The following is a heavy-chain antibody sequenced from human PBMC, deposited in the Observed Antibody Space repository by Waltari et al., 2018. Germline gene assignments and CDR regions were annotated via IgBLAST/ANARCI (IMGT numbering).Heavy chain of an antibody. D-gene: IGHD2-15*01. J-gene: IGHJ3*01. Sequence: QVQMVQSGSELKKPGASVKVSCKTSGYIFTRDPMNWVRQAPGQGLEWMGWINTKTASPTYDQGFTGRFVFSLDTSVTTAYLQITSLEAEDTAVYYCARSSDLGYCSGGKCYYAFDVWGQGTKVTVSS. CDR2: INTKTASP. V-gene: IGHV7-4-1*02. CDR3: ARSSDLGYCSGGKCYYAFDV. CDR1: GYIFTRDP.